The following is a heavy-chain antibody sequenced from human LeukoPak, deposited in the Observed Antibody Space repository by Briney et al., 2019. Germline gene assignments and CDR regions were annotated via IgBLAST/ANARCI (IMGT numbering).Heavy chain of an antibody. CDR2: INPNSGGT. CDR3: AREVKGQYSGSYYGSVDY. V-gene: IGHV1-2*02. CDR1: GYTFTGYY. J-gene: IGHJ4*02. D-gene: IGHD1-26*01. Sequence: AASVKVSCKASGYTFTGYYMHWVRQAPGQGLEWMGWINPNSGGTNYAQKFQGRVTMTRDTSISTAYMELSRLRSDDTAVYYCAREVKGQYSGSYYGSVDYWGQGTLVTVSS.